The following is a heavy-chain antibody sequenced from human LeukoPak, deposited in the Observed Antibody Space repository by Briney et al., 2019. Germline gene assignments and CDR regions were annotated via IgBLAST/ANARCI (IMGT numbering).Heavy chain of an antibody. Sequence: ASVKVSCKASGYTFTGYYMHWVRQAPGQGLEWMGRIDPNSGGTNYAQKFQGRVTMTMDTATITAYMELSRLRSDDTAVYSCARGPGYCSSTSCYPLHMDVWGKGTTVTVSS. CDR1: GYTFTGYY. D-gene: IGHD2-2*01. V-gene: IGHV1-2*06. J-gene: IGHJ6*03. CDR2: IDPNSGGT. CDR3: ARGPGYCSSTSCYPLHMDV.